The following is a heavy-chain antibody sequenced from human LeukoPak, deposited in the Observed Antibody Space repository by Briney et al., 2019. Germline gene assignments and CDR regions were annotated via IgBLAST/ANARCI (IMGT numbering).Heavy chain of an antibody. V-gene: IGHV6-1*01. J-gene: IGHJ6*02. CDR3: ARVTGGSYFDYYYYYGMDV. D-gene: IGHD1-26*01. CDR2: TYYRSKWYN. CDR1: GDSVSSNSAA. Sequence: SQTLSLTCAISGDSVSSNSAAWNWIRQSPSRGLEWLERTYYRSKWYNDYAVSVKSRITINPDTSKNQFSLQLSSVTPEDTAVYYCARVTGGSYFDYYYYYGMDVWGQGTTVTVSS.